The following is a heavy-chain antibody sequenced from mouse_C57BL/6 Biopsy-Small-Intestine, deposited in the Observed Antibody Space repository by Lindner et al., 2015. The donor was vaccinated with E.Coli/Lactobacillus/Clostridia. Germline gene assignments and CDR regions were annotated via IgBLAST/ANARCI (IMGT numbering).Heavy chain of an antibody. Sequence: SVKVSCKASGYRLTDFYLHWVRQAPGQGLEWMGGIMPILGTPNYAQKFQGRVTITADKSTNTAYMEMSGLRKEDTAMYYCGTHDYTTFSIWGQGTMVTVSS. V-gene: IGHV1-7*01. CDR2: IMPILGTP. CDR3: GTHDYTTFSI. CDR1: GYRLTDFY. J-gene: IGHJ3*01. D-gene: IGHD2-13*01.